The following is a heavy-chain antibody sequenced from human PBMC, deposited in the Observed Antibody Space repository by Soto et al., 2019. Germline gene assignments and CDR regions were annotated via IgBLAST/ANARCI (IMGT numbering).Heavy chain of an antibody. CDR3: ARGYGGPIGWFDP. CDR1: GYTFTSYA. V-gene: IGHV1-3*01. J-gene: IGHJ5*02. D-gene: IGHD3-16*01. Sequence: QVQLVQSGAEVKKPGASVKVSCKASGYTFTSYAMHWVRQAPGQRLEWMGWINAGNGDTKYSQKFQGRVTITRDTSASTAYMELSSLRSEDTAVYYCARGYGGPIGWFDPWGQGTLVTVSS. CDR2: INAGNGDT.